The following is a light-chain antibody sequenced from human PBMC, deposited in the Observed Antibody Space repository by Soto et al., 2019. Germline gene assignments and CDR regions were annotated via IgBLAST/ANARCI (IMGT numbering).Light chain of an antibody. CDR2: AAS. Sequence: VMSQSPGTLSLSPRERATLYCMASQTVNRAYMAWYQQKPGQAPSLLIYAASIRVTGIPDRFIGSGSGTDFTLTISRLEPEDFAVYYCQHYVSSLTTFGQGGKV. V-gene: IGKV3-20*01. CDR3: QHYVSSLTT. CDR1: QTVNRAY. J-gene: IGKJ1*01.